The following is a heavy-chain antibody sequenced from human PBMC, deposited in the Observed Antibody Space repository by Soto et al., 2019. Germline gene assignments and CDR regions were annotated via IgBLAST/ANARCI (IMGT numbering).Heavy chain of an antibody. D-gene: IGHD3-22*01. V-gene: IGHV3-53*02. J-gene: IGHJ6*02. CDR1: GFTVSSNY. Sequence: EVQLVETGGGLIQPGGSLRLSCAASGFTVSSNYMSWVRQAPGKGLEWVSVIYSGGSTYYADSVKGRFTISRDNSKNTLYLQMNSLRAEDTAVYYCTRDSSGYYTNYYYYGMDVWGQGTTVTVSS. CDR3: TRDSSGYYTNYYYYGMDV. CDR2: IYSGGST.